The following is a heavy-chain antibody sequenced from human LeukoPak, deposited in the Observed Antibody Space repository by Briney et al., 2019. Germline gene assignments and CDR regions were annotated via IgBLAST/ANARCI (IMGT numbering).Heavy chain of an antibody. D-gene: IGHD6-19*01. CDR1: GYTFTHHG. CDR3: ARDPTNTSGRYAYFDS. V-gene: IGHV1-18*01. CDR2: ISCYNGDT. J-gene: IGHJ4*02. Sequence: ASVKVSCKASGYTFTHHGISWVRQAPGQGLEWMAWISCYNGDTHYAQKFQGRVTLTTDTSTSTVYMELGTLRSDGTAVYYCARDPTNTSGRYAYFDSWGQGTLVTVSS.